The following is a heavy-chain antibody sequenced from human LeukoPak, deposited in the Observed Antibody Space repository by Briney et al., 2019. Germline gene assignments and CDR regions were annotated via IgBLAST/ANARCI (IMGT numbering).Heavy chain of an antibody. Sequence: SQTLSLTCAISGDSVSSSIATWTWIRQSPSRGLEWLGRTYYRSKWYHDSALSVKDRIIINPDTSKNQFFLQLNSVTPEDTAVYYCARSIMVPDARGYAFDVWGQGTMVTVSS. CDR1: GDSVSSSIAT. D-gene: IGHD2-2*01. CDR3: ARSIMVPDARGYAFDV. J-gene: IGHJ3*01. CDR2: TYYRSKWYH. V-gene: IGHV6-1*01.